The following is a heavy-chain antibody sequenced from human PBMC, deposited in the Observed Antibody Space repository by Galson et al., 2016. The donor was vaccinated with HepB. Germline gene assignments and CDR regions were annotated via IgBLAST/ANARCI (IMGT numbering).Heavy chain of an antibody. Sequence: SLRLSCAASGFTFSSYGMHWVRQAPGKGLEWVAVISYDGNNKYYADSVKGRFTLSRDSSKNTLQLQMNSLRAEDTAVYDCAKAPTDATRPWHRRSAPSPGFDYWGQGTLVTVSS. V-gene: IGHV3-30*18. CDR2: ISYDGNNK. CDR1: GFTFSSYG. CDR3: AKAPTDATRPWHRRSAPSPGFDY. J-gene: IGHJ4*02.